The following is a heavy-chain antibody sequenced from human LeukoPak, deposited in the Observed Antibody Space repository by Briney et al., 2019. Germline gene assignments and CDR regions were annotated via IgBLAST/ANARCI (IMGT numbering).Heavy chain of an antibody. CDR1: GFTFSGYG. CDR3: ARRGYSDYSGFDY. V-gene: IGHV3-30*02. J-gene: IGHJ4*02. D-gene: IGHD1-26*01. CDR2: VRYDSSNK. Sequence: GGSLRLSCAASGFTFSGYGMHWVRQAPGKGLEWVAFVRYDSSNKYYADSVKGRFTVSRDNSKNMLYLQMKRLRAEDTALYYCARRGYSDYSGFDYWGQGTLVTVSS.